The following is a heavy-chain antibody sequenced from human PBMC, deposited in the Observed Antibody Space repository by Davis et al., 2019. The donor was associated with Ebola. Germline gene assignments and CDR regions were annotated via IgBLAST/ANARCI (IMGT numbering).Heavy chain of an antibody. Sequence: SETLSLTCAVYGGSFSGYYWSWIRQPPGKGLEWIGEINHSGSTNYNPSLKSRVTISVDTSKNQFSLKLSSVTAADTAVYYCARYRPRYSSSWQPPGGYYYYGMDAWGQGTTVTVSS. V-gene: IGHV4-34*01. CDR1: GGSFSGYY. D-gene: IGHD6-13*01. J-gene: IGHJ6*02. CDR3: ARYRPRYSSSWQPPGGYYYYGMDA. CDR2: INHSGST.